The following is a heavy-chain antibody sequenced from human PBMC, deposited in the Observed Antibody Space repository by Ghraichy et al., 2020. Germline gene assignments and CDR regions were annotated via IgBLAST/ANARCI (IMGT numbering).Heavy chain of an antibody. Sequence: PLETLSLTCTVSGGSIRSIYWSWIRQPPGKGLEWIGYVHSSGSTSYNPSLKSRVSISLDMSKSQFSLSLNSVTAADTARYFCARERVGNTTGSEGLDYWGQGILVTVSS. J-gene: IGHJ4*02. CDR3: ARERVGNTTGSEGLDY. CDR1: GGSIRSIY. V-gene: IGHV4-59*12. CDR2: VHSSGST. D-gene: IGHD2/OR15-2a*01.